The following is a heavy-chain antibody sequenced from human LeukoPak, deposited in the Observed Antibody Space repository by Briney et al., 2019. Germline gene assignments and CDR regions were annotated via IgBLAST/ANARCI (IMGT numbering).Heavy chain of an antibody. CDR2: ISAYDDKR. J-gene: IGHJ4*02. CDR1: GYTFTSYG. V-gene: IGHV1-18*01. D-gene: IGHD2/OR15-2a*01. Sequence: ASVKVSCKASGYTFTSYGISWARQAPGQGLEWMGWISAYDDKRNSVQRFQDRITMTTDTSTSTSYVELRNLRSDDTAVYYCARVLVKTRGNYFHDDYWGQGTLVTVSS. CDR3: ARVLVKTRGNYFHDDY.